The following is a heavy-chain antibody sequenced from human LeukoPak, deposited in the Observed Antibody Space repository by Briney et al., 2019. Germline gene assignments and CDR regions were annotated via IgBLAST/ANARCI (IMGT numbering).Heavy chain of an antibody. V-gene: IGHV1-2*06. D-gene: IGHD3-22*01. CDR2: INPNSGGT. J-gene: IGHJ3*02. CDR1: GYTFTGYY. Sequence: PGASVKVSCKASGYTFTGYYMHWVRQAPGQGLEWMGRINPNSGGTNYAQKFQGRVTMTRDTSISTAYMELSRLRSDGTAVYYCCHDSRSWDAFDIWGQGTMVTVSS. CDR3: CHDSRSWDAFDI.